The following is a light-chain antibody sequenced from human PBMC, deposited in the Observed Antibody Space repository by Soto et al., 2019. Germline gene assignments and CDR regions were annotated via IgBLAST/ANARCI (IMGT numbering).Light chain of an antibody. CDR2: SAS. J-gene: IGKJ3*01. CDR3: QHLDIYPL. Sequence: DIQLTQSPSFLSASAGDRVTITCRASQGISTFLAWYQQKPGEAPKLLIYSASPLQSGVPSRFSGSGSGTDFTLTISSLQPEDFATYYCQHLDIYPLFGPGTQVDLK. CDR1: QGISTF. V-gene: IGKV1-9*01.